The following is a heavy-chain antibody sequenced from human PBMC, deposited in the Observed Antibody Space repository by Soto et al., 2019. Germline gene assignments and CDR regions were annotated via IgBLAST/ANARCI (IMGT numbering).Heavy chain of an antibody. Sequence: ASVKVSCKASGDTFTNYDIKWVRQATGQGLEWMGWMNPNSGNTGYAQKFQGRVTMTRNTSISTAYMELSSLRSEDTAVYYCARRGPTPGKTIYDYWGQGTLVTVSS. CDR1: GDTFTNYD. CDR3: ARRGPTPGKTIYDY. V-gene: IGHV1-8*01. J-gene: IGHJ4*02. CDR2: MNPNSGNT. D-gene: IGHD6-13*01.